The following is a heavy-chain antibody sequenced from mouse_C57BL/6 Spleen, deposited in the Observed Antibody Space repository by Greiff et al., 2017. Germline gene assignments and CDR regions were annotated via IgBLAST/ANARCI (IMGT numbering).Heavy chain of an antibody. Sequence: QVQLKQPGAELVKPGASVKLSCKASGYTFTSYWMQWVKQRPGQGLEWIGEIDPSDSYTNYNQKFKGKATLTVDTSSSTAYMQLSSLTSEDSAVYYCAKGYGEWGQCTTLTVSS. CDR1: GYTFTSYW. CDR2: IDPSDSYT. J-gene: IGHJ2*01. D-gene: IGHD2-2*01. CDR3: AKGYGE. V-gene: IGHV1-50*01.